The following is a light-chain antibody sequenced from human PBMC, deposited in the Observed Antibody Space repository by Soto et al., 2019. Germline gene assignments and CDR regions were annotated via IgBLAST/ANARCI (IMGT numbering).Light chain of an antibody. CDR1: QSISNK. CDR2: DTS. V-gene: IGKV3-15*01. CDR3: QQYNIWRSFS. J-gene: IGKJ5*01. Sequence: EIVMTQSPATLSVSPGERATLSCRASQSISNKLAWYQHKPGQAPRLLIYDTSTRVAGIPARFTGTGSGTDFTLTISSLQSEDFAVYDYQQYNIWRSFSFGQGTRVESK.